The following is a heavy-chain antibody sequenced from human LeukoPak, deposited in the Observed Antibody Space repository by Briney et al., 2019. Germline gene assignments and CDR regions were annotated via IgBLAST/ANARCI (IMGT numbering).Heavy chain of an antibody. D-gene: IGHD2-2*01. J-gene: IGHJ4*02. V-gene: IGHV4-4*07. CDR2: IYTSGST. CDR3: ARDHTRKDIVVVPAAMGAYYFDY. CDR1: GGSISSYY. Sequence: PSETLSLTCTVSGGSISSYYWSWIRQPAGKGLEWIGRIYTSGSTNYNPSLKSRVTMSVGTSKNQFSLKLSSVTAADTAVYYCARDHTRKDIVVVPAAMGAYYFDYWGQGTLVTVSS.